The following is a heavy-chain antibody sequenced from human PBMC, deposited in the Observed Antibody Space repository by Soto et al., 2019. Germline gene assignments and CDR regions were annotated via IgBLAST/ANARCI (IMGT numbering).Heavy chain of an antibody. CDR3: AKDGYYDFWSGYYTGDY. V-gene: IGHV3-23*01. J-gene: IGHJ4*02. CDR2: ISGSGGST. CDR1: GFTFSSYA. D-gene: IGHD3-3*01. Sequence: EVQLLESGGGLVHPGGSLRLSCAASGFTFSSYAMSWVRQAPGKGLEWVSAISGSGGSTYYADSVKGRFTISRDNSKNTLYLQMNSLRAEDTAVYYCAKDGYYDFWSGYYTGDYWGQGTLVTVS.